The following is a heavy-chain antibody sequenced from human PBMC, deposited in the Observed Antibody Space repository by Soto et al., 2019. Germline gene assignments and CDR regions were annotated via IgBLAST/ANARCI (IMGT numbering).Heavy chain of an antibody. J-gene: IGHJ5*02. CDR3: ARGRIGYDSSNWFDP. CDR1: GGSISSGGYS. Sequence: SETLSLTCAVSGGSISSGGYSWSWIRQPPGKGLEWIGYIYHSGSTYYNPSLKSRVTISVDRSKNQFSLKLSSVTAADTAVYYCARGRIGYDSSNWFDPWGQGTLVTVSS. V-gene: IGHV4-30-2*01. D-gene: IGHD3-22*01. CDR2: IYHSGST.